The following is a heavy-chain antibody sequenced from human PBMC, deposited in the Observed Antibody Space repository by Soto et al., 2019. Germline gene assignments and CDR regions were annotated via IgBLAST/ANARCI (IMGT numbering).Heavy chain of an antibody. Sequence: XETLYLTCAVYGWSLSGYYWSWSRQPPGKGLEWIGEINHSGSTNYNPSLKSRVTISVDTSKNQFSLRLSSVTAADTAVYYCARVSSGYYLGTFDYWGHGTLVTVSS. CDR3: ARVSSGYYLGTFDY. CDR1: GWSLSGYY. CDR2: INHSGST. J-gene: IGHJ4*01. V-gene: IGHV4-34*01. D-gene: IGHD3-22*01.